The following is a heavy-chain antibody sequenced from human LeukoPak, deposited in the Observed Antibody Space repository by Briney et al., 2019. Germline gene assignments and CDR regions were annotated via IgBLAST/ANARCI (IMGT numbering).Heavy chain of an antibody. V-gene: IGHV4-61*02. Sequence: SETLSLTCTVSGGSISSGSYYWSWIRQPAGKGLEWIGRIYTSGSTNYNPSLKSRVTISVDTSKNQFSLKLSSVTAADTAVYYCARGGEQLVLLWFDPWGQGTLVTVSS. CDR3: ARGGEQLVLLWFDP. J-gene: IGHJ5*02. CDR2: IYTSGST. D-gene: IGHD6-13*01. CDR1: GGSISSGSYY.